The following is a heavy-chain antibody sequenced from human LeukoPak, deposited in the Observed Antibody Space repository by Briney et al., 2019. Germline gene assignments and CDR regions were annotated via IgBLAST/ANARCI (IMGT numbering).Heavy chain of an antibody. D-gene: IGHD3-22*01. Sequence: AASVKVSCKVSGYTLTELSMHWVRQAPGQGLEWMGWISAYNGNTNYAQKLQGRVTMTTDTSTSTAYMELRSLRSDDTAVYYCARYRRGGNYYDSSGYGAFDIWGQGTMVTVSS. J-gene: IGHJ3*02. CDR1: GYTLTELS. CDR2: ISAYNGNT. CDR3: ARYRRGGNYYDSSGYGAFDI. V-gene: IGHV1-18*01.